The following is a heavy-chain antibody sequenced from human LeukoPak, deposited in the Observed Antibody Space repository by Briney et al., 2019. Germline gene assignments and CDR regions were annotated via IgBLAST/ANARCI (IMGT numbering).Heavy chain of an antibody. Sequence: ASVKVSCKASGYTFTSYGISWVRQAPGHGLEWVGWISAYNGNTNYAQKLQGRGTMTTDTSTSTAYMELRSLRSDDTAVYYCARGSDGSSWYFLDYWGQGTLVTVSS. CDR1: GYTFTSYG. CDR2: ISAYNGNT. D-gene: IGHD6-13*01. CDR3: ARGSDGSSWYFLDY. V-gene: IGHV1-18*01. J-gene: IGHJ4*02.